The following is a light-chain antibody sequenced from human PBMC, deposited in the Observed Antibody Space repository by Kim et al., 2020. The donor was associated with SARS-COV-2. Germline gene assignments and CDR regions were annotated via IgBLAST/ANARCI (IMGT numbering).Light chain of an antibody. Sequence: DIVMTQSPDSLAVSLGERATINCKSSQSVLYSSNNKNYLAWYQQKPGQPPKLLIYWASTRESGVPDQFSGSGSGTDFTLTISSLQAEDVAVYYCQHYYSTPFTFGPGTKVDIK. CDR2: WAS. CDR1: QSVLYSSNNKNY. V-gene: IGKV4-1*01. CDR3: QHYYSTPFT. J-gene: IGKJ3*01.